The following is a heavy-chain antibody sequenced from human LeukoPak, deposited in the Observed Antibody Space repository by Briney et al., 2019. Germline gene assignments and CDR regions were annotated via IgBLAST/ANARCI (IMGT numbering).Heavy chain of an antibody. D-gene: IGHD6-19*01. CDR1: GGSISSSNW. CDR3: ARRSRSSWLVGSYFDY. J-gene: IGHJ4*02. CDR2: IYHSGST. Sequence: PSGTLSLTCAVSGGSISSSNWWSWVRQPPGKGLEWIGEIYHSGSTNYNPSLKSRVTISVDKSENQFSLKLSSVTAADTAVYYCARRSRSSWLVGSYFDYWGQGTLVTVSS. V-gene: IGHV4-4*02.